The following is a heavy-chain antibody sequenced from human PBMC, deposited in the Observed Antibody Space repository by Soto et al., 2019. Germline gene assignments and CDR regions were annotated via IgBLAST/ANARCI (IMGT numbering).Heavy chain of an antibody. CDR1: GYTFTSYG. D-gene: IGHD3-16*01. V-gene: IGHV1-18*01. J-gene: IGHJ1*01. Sequence: QVQLVQSGAEVKKPGASVKVSCKASGYTFTSYGISWVRQAPGQGLEWMGWISAYNGNTNYAQKLQGRVPMTTDTATTTAYMELRSLRSDDTAVYYCARGYTPYGGEDAEYFQHRGQGTLVTVSS. CDR3: ARGYTPYGGEDAEYFQH. CDR2: ISAYNGNT.